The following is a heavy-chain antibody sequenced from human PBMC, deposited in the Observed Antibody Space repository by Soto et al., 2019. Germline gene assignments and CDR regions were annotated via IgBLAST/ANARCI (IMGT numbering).Heavy chain of an antibody. V-gene: IGHV3-7*01. CDR2: IKQDGSEK. D-gene: IGHD2-21*02. CDR1: GFTFSSYW. J-gene: IGHJ5*02. Sequence: PGGSLRLSCAASGFTFSSYWMSWVRQAPGKGLEWVANIKQDGSEKYYVDSVKGRFTISRDNAKNSLYLQMNSLRAEDTAVYYCGREGDGGYNWFEPWGQGTLVTVSS. CDR3: GREGDGGYNWFEP.